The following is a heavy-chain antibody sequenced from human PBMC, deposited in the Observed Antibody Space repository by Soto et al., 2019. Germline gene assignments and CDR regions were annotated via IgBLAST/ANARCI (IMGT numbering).Heavy chain of an antibody. D-gene: IGHD6-13*01. CDR1: GFTFSSYA. CDR3: AKSYLGYRPGWFDP. J-gene: IGHJ5*02. Sequence: QRLSFAASGFTFSSYAMSWVRQAPGKGLEWVSAISGSGGSTYYADSVKGRFTISRDNSKNTLYLQMNSLRAEDTAVYYCAKSYLGYRPGWFDPWGQGTLVTVSS. CDR2: ISGSGGST. V-gene: IGHV3-23*01.